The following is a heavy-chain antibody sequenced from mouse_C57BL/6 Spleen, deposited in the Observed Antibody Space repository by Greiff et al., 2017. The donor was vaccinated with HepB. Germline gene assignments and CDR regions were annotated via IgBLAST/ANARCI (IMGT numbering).Heavy chain of an antibody. J-gene: IGHJ4*01. V-gene: IGHV1-15*01. CDR3: TRRRSRAMDY. CDR1: GYTFTDYE. CDR2: IDPETGGT. Sequence: VQLQQSGAELVRPGASVTLSCKASGYTFTDYEMHWVKQTPVHGLEWIGAIDPETGGTAYNQKFKGKAILTADKSSSTAYMELRSLTSEDSAVYYCTRRRSRAMDYWGQGTSVTVSS.